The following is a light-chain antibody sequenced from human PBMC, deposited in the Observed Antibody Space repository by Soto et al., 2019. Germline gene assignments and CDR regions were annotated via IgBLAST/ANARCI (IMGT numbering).Light chain of an antibody. CDR2: GAS. J-gene: IGKJ3*01. CDR1: QTINNRY. Sequence: EIVLTQSPGTLSLSPGERATLSCRASQTINNRYLAWYQQKPGQAPRLLIYGASSRATGIPYRFSGSGSGTDFTLTISRLEPEDCAVYYCQQFASSPGFTFGPGTKVDMK. CDR3: QQFASSPGFT. V-gene: IGKV3-20*01.